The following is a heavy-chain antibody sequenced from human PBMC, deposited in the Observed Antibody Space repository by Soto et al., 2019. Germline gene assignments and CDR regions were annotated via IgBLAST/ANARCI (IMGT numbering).Heavy chain of an antibody. CDR2: INHSGST. Sequence: SETLSLTCAVYGGSFSGYYWSWIRQPPGKGLEWIGEINHSGSTNYNPSLKSRVTISVDTSKNQFSLKLSSVTAADTAVYYCARRGGVTTVTKDGDDYYYMDVWGKGTTVTVSS. J-gene: IGHJ6*03. V-gene: IGHV4-34*01. CDR3: ARRGGVTTVTKDGDDYYYMDV. CDR1: GGSFSGYY. D-gene: IGHD4-4*01.